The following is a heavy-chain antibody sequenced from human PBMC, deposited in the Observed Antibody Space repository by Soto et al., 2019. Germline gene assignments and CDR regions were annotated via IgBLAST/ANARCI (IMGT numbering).Heavy chain of an antibody. CDR3: AKTPALLRPDYGDPSLYFDY. CDR1: GFTFSSYA. V-gene: IGHV3-23*01. J-gene: IGHJ4*02. Sequence: GGSLRLSCAASGFTFSSYAMSWVRQAPGKGLEWVSAISGSGGSTYYADSVKGRFTISRDNSKNTLYLQMNSLRAEDTAVYYCAKTPALLRPDYGDPSLYFDYWGQGTLVTVSS. D-gene: IGHD4-17*01. CDR2: ISGSGGST.